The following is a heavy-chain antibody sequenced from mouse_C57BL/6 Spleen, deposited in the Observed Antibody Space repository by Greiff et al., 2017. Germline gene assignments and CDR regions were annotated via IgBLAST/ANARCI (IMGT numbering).Heavy chain of an antibody. Sequence: VQLKQSGAELVRPGASVKLSCTASGFNIKDYYMHWVKQRPEQGLEWIGRIDPEDGDTGYAPKFQGKATMTADTSSNTAYLQLSSLTSEDTAVYYCTNYYSNSYAMDYWGQGTSVTVSS. CDR2: IDPEDGDT. D-gene: IGHD2-5*01. CDR1: GFNIKDYY. V-gene: IGHV14-1*01. CDR3: TNYYSNSYAMDY. J-gene: IGHJ4*01.